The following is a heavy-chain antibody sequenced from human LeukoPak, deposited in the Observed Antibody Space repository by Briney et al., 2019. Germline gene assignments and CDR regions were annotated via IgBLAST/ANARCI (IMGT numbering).Heavy chain of an antibody. D-gene: IGHD3-22*01. CDR2: IYYSGST. CDR1: GGSISSSSYY. J-gene: IGHJ4*02. V-gene: IGHV4-39*07. CDR3: ATMQRPQFYYDSSGYMD. Sequence: SETLSLTCTVSGGSISSSSYYWGWIRQPPGKGLEWIGSIYYSGSTYYNPSLKSRVTISVDTSKNQFSLKLSSVTAADTAVYYCATMQRPQFYYDSSGYMDWGQGTLVTVSS.